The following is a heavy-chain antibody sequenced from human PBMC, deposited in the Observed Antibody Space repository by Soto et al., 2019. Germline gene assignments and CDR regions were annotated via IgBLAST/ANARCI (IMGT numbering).Heavy chain of an antibody. CDR1: GGSISSGGYY. J-gene: IGHJ4*02. Sequence: SETLSLTCTVSGGSISSGGYYWSWIRQPPGKGLEWIGYIYYSGSTNYNPSLKSRVTISVDTSKNQFSLKLSSVTAADTAVYYCARRWGTYFDYWGQGTLVTVSS. CDR3: ARRWGTYFDY. V-gene: IGHV4-61*08. CDR2: IYYSGST. D-gene: IGHD7-27*01.